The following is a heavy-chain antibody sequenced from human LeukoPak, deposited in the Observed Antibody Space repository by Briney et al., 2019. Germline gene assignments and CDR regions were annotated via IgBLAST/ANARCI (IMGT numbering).Heavy chain of an antibody. D-gene: IGHD2-8*01. V-gene: IGHV3-23*01. Sequence: GRSLRLSCAASGFTFSSYAVSWVRQAPGKGLEWVSSISGSGGSTYSADSVKGRFTISRDNSKNTLYLQMNSLRAEDTALYYCAKDRSCTNDICHGDFDYWGQGTLVTVSS. CDR2: ISGSGGST. J-gene: IGHJ4*02. CDR1: GFTFSSYA. CDR3: AKDRSCTNDICHGDFDY.